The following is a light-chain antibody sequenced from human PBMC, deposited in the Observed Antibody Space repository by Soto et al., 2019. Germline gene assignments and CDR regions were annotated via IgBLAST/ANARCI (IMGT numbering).Light chain of an antibody. CDR2: SYN. CDR1: SSNIGSNT. V-gene: IGLV1-44*01. Sequence: QLVLTQPPSASGTPGQRVTISCSGSSSNIGSNTVHWYQQLPGTAPKLLVYSYNQRPSGVPDRFSASKSGTSASLAISGLQSEDEADYYCAAWDDSLDGVVFGGGTKVTVL. CDR3: AAWDDSLDGVV. J-gene: IGLJ2*01.